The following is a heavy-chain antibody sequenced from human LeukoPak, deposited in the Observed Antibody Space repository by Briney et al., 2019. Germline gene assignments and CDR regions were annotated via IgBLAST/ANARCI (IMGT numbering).Heavy chain of an antibody. CDR3: AREGGSFLRYFDS. J-gene: IGHJ4*02. D-gene: IGHD1-26*01. CDR1: DFTFSSYW. Sequence: GGSLRLSCAASDFTFSSYWMHWVRQAPGEALVWVSRISGDESSTNYADSVKGRFTISRDNARNTLFLQMNSLRAEDTAVYYCAREGGSFLRYFDSWGQGALVTVSS. V-gene: IGHV3-74*01. CDR2: ISGDESST.